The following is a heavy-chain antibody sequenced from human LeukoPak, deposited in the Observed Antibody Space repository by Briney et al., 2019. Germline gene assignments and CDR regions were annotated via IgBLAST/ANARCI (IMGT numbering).Heavy chain of an antibody. J-gene: IGHJ4*01. V-gene: IGHV3-21*01. CDR2: ISSSSNYM. D-gene: IGHD6-19*01. Sequence: GGSLRLSCAASGFTFSSYSMNWVRQAPGKGLEWVSSISSSSNYMYYADSVKGRFTISRDNARNSLYLQMNSLRAEDTAVYYCARGPGSGWYNYWGHGTLVTVSS. CDR3: ARGPGSGWYNY. CDR1: GFTFSSYS.